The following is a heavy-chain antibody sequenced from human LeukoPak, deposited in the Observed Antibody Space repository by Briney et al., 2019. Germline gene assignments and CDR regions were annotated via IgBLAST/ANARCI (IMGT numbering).Heavy chain of an antibody. CDR1: GDSVSSSDYY. CDR2: VSYNGIT. D-gene: IGHD6-13*01. CDR3: ASSSSWYRFDF. J-gene: IGHJ5*01. Sequence: SETLSLTCTVSGDSVSSSDYYWVWLRQPPGKGLEWIGTVSYNGITYSPPSLQSRLSISIDTPKNQFSLTLTSVTAADTAVYYCASSSSWYRFDFWGQGTLVTVSS. V-gene: IGHV4-39*01.